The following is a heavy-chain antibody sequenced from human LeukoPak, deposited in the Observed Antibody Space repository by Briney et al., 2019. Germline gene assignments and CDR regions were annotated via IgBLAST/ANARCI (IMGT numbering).Heavy chain of an antibody. D-gene: IGHD5-12*01. Sequence: GGSLRLSCAASGFIFSDYYMSWIRQVPGKGLEWVSYTSSSGGATYYAGFVKGRFTVSRDNAQNSLSLQMNSLRVEDTAVYYCARDRQVHTSVDSVEYWGQGALVTVSS. CDR1: GFIFSDYY. J-gene: IGHJ4*02. CDR3: ARDRQVHTSVDSVEY. CDR2: TSSSGGAT. V-gene: IGHV3-11*01.